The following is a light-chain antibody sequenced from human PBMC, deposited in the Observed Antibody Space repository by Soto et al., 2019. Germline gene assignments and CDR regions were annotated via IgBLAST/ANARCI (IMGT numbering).Light chain of an antibody. CDR2: RNA. CDR3: AAWDDSLRGV. J-gene: IGLJ1*01. V-gene: IGLV1-47*01. CDR1: GSNIGSNY. Sequence: QSVLTQPPSASGTPGQRITISCSGSGSNIGSNYVYWYQQLPGTAPKLLIYRNAQRPSGVPDRFSGSKSGTSASLAISGLRSEDEADYYCAAWDDSLRGVFGTGTKLTVL.